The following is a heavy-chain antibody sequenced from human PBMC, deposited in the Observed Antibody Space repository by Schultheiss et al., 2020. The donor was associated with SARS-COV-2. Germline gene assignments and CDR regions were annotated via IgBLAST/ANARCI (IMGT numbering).Heavy chain of an antibody. D-gene: IGHD3-9*01. V-gene: IGHV3-23*01. CDR2: ISGSGGST. CDR3: TTDSLTNWFDP. J-gene: IGHJ5*02. Sequence: GGSLRLSCAASGFTFSSYWMHWVRQAPGKGLEWVSAISGSGGSTYYADSVKGRFTISRDNSKNTLYLQMNSLKTEDTAVYYCTTDSLTNWFDPWGQGTLVTVSS. CDR1: GFTFSSYW.